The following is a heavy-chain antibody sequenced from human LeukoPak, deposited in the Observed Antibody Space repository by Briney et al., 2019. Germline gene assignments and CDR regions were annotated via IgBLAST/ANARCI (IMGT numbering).Heavy chain of an antibody. CDR2: ISYDGSNK. Sequence: PGGSLRLSCAASGFTFSSYGMHWVRQAPGKGLEWVAVISYDGSNKYYTDSVKGRFTISRDNSKNTLYLQMNSLRAEDTAVYYCAKDAGQQLVFDYWGQGTLVTVSS. J-gene: IGHJ4*02. V-gene: IGHV3-30*18. CDR3: AKDAGQQLVFDY. CDR1: GFTFSSYG. D-gene: IGHD6-13*01.